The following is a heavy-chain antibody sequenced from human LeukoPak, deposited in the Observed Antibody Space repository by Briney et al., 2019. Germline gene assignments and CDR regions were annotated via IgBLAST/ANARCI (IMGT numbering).Heavy chain of an antibody. CDR2: ISWNSGSI. V-gene: IGHV3-9*01. J-gene: IGHJ4*02. CDR1: GFTFDDHA. D-gene: IGHD6-19*01. Sequence: GGSLRLSCAASGFTFDDHAMHWVRQAPGKGLEWVSGISWNSGSIGYADSVKGRFTISRDNAKNSLYLQMNSLRAEDTALYYCAKGIGSSGWYYFDYWGQGTLVTVSS. CDR3: AKGIGSSGWYYFDY.